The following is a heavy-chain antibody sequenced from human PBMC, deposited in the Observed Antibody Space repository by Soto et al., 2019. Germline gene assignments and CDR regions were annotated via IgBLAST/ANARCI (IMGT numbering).Heavy chain of an antibody. CDR3: ARDLGYRDLDVHY. CDR2: IRVNNGDT. D-gene: IGHD5-18*01. V-gene: IGHV1-18*01. Sequence: QVQLVQSGAEVKKPGTSVKVSCKASGYTFTNSGFSWVRQAPGQGLEWVGWIRVNNGDTHYAQKLQGRVTMTTDTSTSTAFMELTSLRSDDTAVYYCARDLGYRDLDVHYWGQGTLSTVSS. J-gene: IGHJ4*02. CDR1: GYTFTNSG.